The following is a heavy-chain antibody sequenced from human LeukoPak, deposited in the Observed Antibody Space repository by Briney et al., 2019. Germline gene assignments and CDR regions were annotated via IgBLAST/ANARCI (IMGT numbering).Heavy chain of an antibody. V-gene: IGHV4-38-2*01. Sequence: SETLSLTCAVSGYSISSGYYWGWLRQPPGKGLERIGSIYNSGSTYYNPSLKSRVTISVDTSKNQFSLKLSSVTAADTAVYYCARSARWFFLVPAAIPAYFDYWGQGTLVTVSS. CDR1: GYSISSGYY. CDR3: ARSARWFFLVPAAIPAYFDY. D-gene: IGHD2-2*01. CDR2: IYNSGST. J-gene: IGHJ4*02.